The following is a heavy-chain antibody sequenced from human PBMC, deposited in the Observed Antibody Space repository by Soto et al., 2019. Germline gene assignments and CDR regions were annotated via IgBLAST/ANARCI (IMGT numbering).Heavy chain of an antibody. V-gene: IGHV1-18*01. CDR3: ERAIPYRNWFAR. CDR1: FSGDG. D-gene: IGHD2-21*01. Sequence: FSGDGGVQLSKAPGQGLEWMGWISAYNGNTNYAQKLQGRVTMTTDTSTSTAYMELRSLRSDDTAVYYYERAIPYRNWFARWGQGTVVTISS. CDR2: ISAYNGNT. J-gene: IGHJ5*02.